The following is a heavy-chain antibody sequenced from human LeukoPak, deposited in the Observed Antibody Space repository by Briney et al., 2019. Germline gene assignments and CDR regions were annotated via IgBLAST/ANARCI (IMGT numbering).Heavy chain of an antibody. V-gene: IGHV1-2*02. D-gene: IGHD6-6*01. CDR1: GYTFTGYY. J-gene: IGHJ4*02. Sequence: ASVKVSCKASGYTFTGYYMHWVRQAPGQGLEWMGWINPNSGGTNYAQKLQGRVTMTRDTSISTAYMELSRLRSDDTAVYYCARSSGSSSSQDYWGQGTLVTVSS. CDR3: ARSSGSSSSQDY. CDR2: INPNSGGT.